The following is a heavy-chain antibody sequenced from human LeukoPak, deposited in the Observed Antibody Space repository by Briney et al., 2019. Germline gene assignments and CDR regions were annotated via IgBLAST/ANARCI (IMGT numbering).Heavy chain of an antibody. CDR3: ASYGSTWPNHYFDS. V-gene: IGHV4-59*08. Sequence: PSETLSLTCTVSGGSISSYYWSWIRQPPGKGLEWIGYIFYSGSTNYNPSLKSRVTISVDTSKNQFSLKLSSVTAADTAVYYCASYGSTWPNHYFDSWGQGTLVTVSS. D-gene: IGHD6-13*01. CDR2: IFYSGST. CDR1: GGSISSYY. J-gene: IGHJ4*02.